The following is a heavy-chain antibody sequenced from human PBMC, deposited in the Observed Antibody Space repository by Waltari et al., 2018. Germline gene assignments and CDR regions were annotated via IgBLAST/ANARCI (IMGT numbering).Heavy chain of an antibody. CDR2: ISGSGGST. CDR3: AKGGRDGYNHFDY. V-gene: IGHV3-23*01. J-gene: IGHJ4*02. D-gene: IGHD5-12*01. CDR1: GFTLSSSA. Sequence: EVQLLESGGGLVQPGGSLRLSCAASGFTLSSSAMSWVRQAPGKGLEWVAAISGSGGSTYYADSVKGRFTISRDNSKNTLYLQMNSLRAEDTAVYYCAKGGRDGYNHFDYWGQGTLVTVSS.